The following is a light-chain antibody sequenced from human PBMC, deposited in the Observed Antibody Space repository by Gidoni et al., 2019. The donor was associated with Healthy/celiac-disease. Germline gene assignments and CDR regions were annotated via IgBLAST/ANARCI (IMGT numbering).Light chain of an antibody. Sequence: DIQMTQSPSSLSASVGDRVTITCRASQSISSYLNWYQQKPGKAPKLLIYAASSLQSGVPSRFSGSGSGTDFPLTISSLQPEYFATYYCQQSYSTQAFGQGTKVEIK. CDR2: AAS. J-gene: IGKJ1*01. CDR1: QSISSY. V-gene: IGKV1-39*01. CDR3: QQSYSTQA.